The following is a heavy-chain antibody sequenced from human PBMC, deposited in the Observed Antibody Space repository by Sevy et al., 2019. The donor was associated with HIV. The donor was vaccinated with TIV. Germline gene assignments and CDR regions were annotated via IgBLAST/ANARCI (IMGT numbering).Heavy chain of an antibody. CDR2: ISFDGTKK. CDR1: GFTFSSYG. CDR3: AKEGYDSSGSSYFDN. D-gene: IGHD3-22*01. V-gene: IGHV3-30*18. Sequence: GGSLRLSCAASGFTFSSYGMHWVRQAPGKGLEWVAIISFDGTKKYYADSVEGRFTISGDNSRNTLYLQMNSLRTDDTAVYYCAKEGYDSSGSSYFDNWGQGTQVTVSS. J-gene: IGHJ4*02.